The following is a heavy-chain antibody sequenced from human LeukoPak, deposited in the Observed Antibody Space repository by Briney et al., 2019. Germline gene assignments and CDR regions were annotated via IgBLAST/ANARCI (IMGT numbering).Heavy chain of an antibody. CDR1: GFTFSDFA. D-gene: IGHD3-3*01. CDR3: ARGGVMTYYDFWSGSYYYMDV. J-gene: IGHJ6*03. CDR2: ISYDENNE. Sequence: GKSLRLSCAASGFTFSDFAMHWVRQAPGKGLEWLALISYDENNEFYADSVKGRFTISRDNSKDTLYLQLNSLSVKDTAVYYCARGGVMTYYDFWSGSYYYMDVWGKGTTVTVSS. V-gene: IGHV3-30*01.